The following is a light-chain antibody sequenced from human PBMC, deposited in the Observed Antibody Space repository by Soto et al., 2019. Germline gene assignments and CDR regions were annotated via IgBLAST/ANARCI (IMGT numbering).Light chain of an antibody. Sequence: QSVLTQPPSLSGAPGQRVTISCTGSSSYIGTAYDVHWYQHLPGTAPKLLIYGGSNRPSGVPDRFSGSKSGTSASLAITGLQAEDEADYACQSYDSSLGEWVFGGGTKLTVL. CDR3: QSYDSSLGEWV. J-gene: IGLJ3*02. V-gene: IGLV1-40*01. CDR1: SSYIGTAYD. CDR2: GGS.